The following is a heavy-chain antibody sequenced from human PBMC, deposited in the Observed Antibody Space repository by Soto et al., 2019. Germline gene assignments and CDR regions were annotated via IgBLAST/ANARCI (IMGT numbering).Heavy chain of an antibody. V-gene: IGHV1-46*01. CDR3: ARGREYSFGYNWFDP. CDR1: GYPFTSYH. J-gene: IGHJ5*02. CDR2: INPAAGRT. Sequence: QVQLVQSGAEVRKPGASVKLPCQTSGYPFTSYHMHWVRQAPGQGLEWMGVINPAAGRTRYSQKFQDRVTMPRDTSTSTVYMELSSLRSDDTAIYVCARGREYSFGYNWFDPWGQGTLVTVSS. D-gene: IGHD4-4*01.